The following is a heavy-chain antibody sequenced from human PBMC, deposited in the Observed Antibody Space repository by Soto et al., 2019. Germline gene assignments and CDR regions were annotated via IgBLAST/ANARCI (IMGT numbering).Heavy chain of an antibody. D-gene: IGHD6-19*01. CDR1: GFNFNTYT. CDR3: ARARSSGWHYLDL. CDR2: ISYSSTYK. Sequence: QVQLVESGGGVVQPGRSLTVSCAASGFNFNTYTIHWVRQAPGKGLEWVAVISYSSTYKYYADSVKGRFAISRDDSKNTLSLQMNNLTVGDTAVYYCARARSSGWHYLDLWGQGTLVTVSS. V-gene: IGHV3-30*09. J-gene: IGHJ4*02.